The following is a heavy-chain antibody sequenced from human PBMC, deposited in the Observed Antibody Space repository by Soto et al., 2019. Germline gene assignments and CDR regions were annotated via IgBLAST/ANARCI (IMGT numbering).Heavy chain of an antibody. D-gene: IGHD3-3*01. V-gene: IGHV1-18*01. CDR2: ISAYNGNT. CDR1: GYTFTSYG. CDR3: ARDLSLDDFWSAVPLFDY. J-gene: IGHJ4*02. Sequence: GASVKVSCKASGYTFTSYGISWVRQAPGQGLEWMGWISAYNGNTNYAQKLQGRVTMTTDTSTSTAYMELRSLRSDDTAVYYCARDLSLDDFWSAVPLFDYWGQGTLVTVSS.